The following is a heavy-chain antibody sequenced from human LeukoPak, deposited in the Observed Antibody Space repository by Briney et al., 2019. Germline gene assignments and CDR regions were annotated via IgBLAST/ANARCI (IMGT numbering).Heavy chain of an antibody. V-gene: IGHV4-59*08. CDR3: ARRLEVETYFDY. CDR1: GGSISSYH. J-gene: IGHJ4*02. Sequence: PSETLSLTCTVSGGSISSYHWIWIRQPPGKGLEWIGYIHYSGSTNYNPSLKSRVTTSVDTSKKQFSLKLRSVTAADMAHYYCARRLEVETYFDYWGQGTLVTVSS. D-gene: IGHD1-1*01. CDR2: IHYSGST.